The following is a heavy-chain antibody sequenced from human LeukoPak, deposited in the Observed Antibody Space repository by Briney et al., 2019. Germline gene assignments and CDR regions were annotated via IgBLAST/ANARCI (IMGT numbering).Heavy chain of an antibody. CDR1: GFTVSSNY. CDR2: IYSGGST. CDR3: AKARGGSYDYFDY. V-gene: IGHV3-53*01. D-gene: IGHD1-26*01. J-gene: IGHJ4*02. Sequence: PGGSLRLSCAASGFTVSSNYMSWVRQAPGKGLEWVSVIYSGGSTYYADSVKGRFTISRDNSKNTLYLQMNSLRAEDTAVYYCAKARGGSYDYFDYWGQGTLVTVSS.